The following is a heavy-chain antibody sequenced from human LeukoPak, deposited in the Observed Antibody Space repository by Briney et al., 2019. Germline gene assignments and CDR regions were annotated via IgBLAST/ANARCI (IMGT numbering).Heavy chain of an antibody. Sequence: GGSLRLSCAGSGFSFGSYPMSWVRQAPGKGLEWVSSISDFVDNTYYADSVKGRSTISRDNSEKSLYLQMSSLRVEDTAVYYCAKGKINHNGAFDAWGQGTRVTVSS. CDR1: GFSFGSYP. D-gene: IGHD2-8*01. J-gene: IGHJ3*01. CDR2: ISDFVDNT. V-gene: IGHV3-23*01. CDR3: AKGKINHNGAFDA.